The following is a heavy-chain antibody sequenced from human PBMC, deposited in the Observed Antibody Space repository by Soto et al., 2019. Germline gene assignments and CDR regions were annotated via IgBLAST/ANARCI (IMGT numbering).Heavy chain of an antibody. D-gene: IGHD4-17*01. CDR3: ARGPVGYGDYEDAFDI. J-gene: IGHJ3*02. CDR2: ISSSSSYI. Sequence: EVQLMESGGGLVKPGGSLRLSCAASGFTFSSYSMNWVHQAPGKGLEWVSSISSSSSYIYYADSVKGRFTISRDNAKNSLYLQMNSLRAEDTAVYYCARGPVGYGDYEDAFDIWGQGTMVTVSS. CDR1: GFTFSSYS. V-gene: IGHV3-21*01.